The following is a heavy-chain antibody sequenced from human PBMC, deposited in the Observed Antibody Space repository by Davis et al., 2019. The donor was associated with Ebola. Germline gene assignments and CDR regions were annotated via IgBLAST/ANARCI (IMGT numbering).Heavy chain of an antibody. V-gene: IGHV5-51*01. CDR2: IYPGDSDT. J-gene: IGHJ4*02. CDR1: GYSFTTYW. D-gene: IGHD3-3*01. CDR3: ARSWSITIFGGNLFDY. Sequence: PGGSLRLSCKGSGYSFTTYWIAWVRQMPGKGLEWMGIIYPGDSDTRYSPSFQGQVTISADKSISTAYLQWSSLKASDTAMYYCARSWSITIFGGNLFDYWGQGTLVTVSS.